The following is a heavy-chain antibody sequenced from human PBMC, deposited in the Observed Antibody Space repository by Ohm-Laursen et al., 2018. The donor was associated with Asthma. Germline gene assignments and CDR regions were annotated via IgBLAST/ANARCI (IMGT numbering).Heavy chain of an antibody. J-gene: IGHJ5*02. V-gene: IGHV4-59*01. CDR1: GGSISSYY. CDR2: IYYSGST. D-gene: IGHD2-2*01. CDR3: ARVVVPAAMPHNWFDP. Sequence: GTLSLTCTVSGGSISSYYWSWIRQSPGKGLEWIGYIYYSGSTNYNPSLKSRVTISVDTSKNQFSLKLSSVTAADTAVYYCARVVVPAAMPHNWFDPWGQGTLVTVSS.